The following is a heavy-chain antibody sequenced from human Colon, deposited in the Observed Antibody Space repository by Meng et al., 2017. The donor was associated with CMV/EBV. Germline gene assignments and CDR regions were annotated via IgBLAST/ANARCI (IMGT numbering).Heavy chain of an antibody. Sequence: CKAYGYQFTSNNMIWVRQATGQGPEWMGWINTNTGNPTYAQGFTGRFVFSLDTSVSTTYLQISSLKAEDTAVYYCARDGLSGRYFDYWGQGTLVTVSS. D-gene: IGHD1-26*01. J-gene: IGHJ4*02. CDR1: GYQFTSNN. V-gene: IGHV7-4-1*02. CDR3: ARDGLSGRYFDY. CDR2: INTNTGNP.